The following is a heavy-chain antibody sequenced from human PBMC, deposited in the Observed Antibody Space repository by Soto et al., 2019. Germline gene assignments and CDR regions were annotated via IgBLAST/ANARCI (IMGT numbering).Heavy chain of an antibody. J-gene: IGHJ6*03. CDR2: ITSSSNPI. V-gene: IGHV3-48*04. D-gene: IGHD3-3*01. CDR3: ARGGPHDFSTGLSARQYYYCYFMDV. CDR1: GFTFRSYT. Sequence: EVRLVESGGGLVKPGGSLRLSCEATGFTFRSYTMNWVRQAPGKGLEWVSSITSSSNPIHYAESMRGRVTISSDNAQSYLFPRLDSLRAEDTSVYYCARGGPHDFSTGLSARQYYYCYFMDVWGTGTAVVVSS.